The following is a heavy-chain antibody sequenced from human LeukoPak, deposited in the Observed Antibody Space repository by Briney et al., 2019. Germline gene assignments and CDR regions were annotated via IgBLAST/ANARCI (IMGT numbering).Heavy chain of an antibody. D-gene: IGHD3-22*01. Sequence: PGRSLRLSCAASGFTFDDYAMHWVRQAPGKGLEWVSGTSRNSGSIGYADSVKGRFTISRDNAKNSLYLQMNSLRAEDTALYYCAKSYYYDSSGYYQDAFDIWGQGTMVTVSS. CDR2: TSRNSGSI. CDR1: GFTFDDYA. J-gene: IGHJ3*02. CDR3: AKSYYYDSSGYYQDAFDI. V-gene: IGHV3-9*01.